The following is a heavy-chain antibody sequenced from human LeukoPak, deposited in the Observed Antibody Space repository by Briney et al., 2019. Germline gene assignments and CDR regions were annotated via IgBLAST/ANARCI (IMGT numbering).Heavy chain of an antibody. Sequence: GGSLRLSCAGSGFTLSSYGIHWVRQAPGKGLEWVAAISYDGSNTYYADSVKGRFTISRDISKNTLYLQMNSLRAEDTAVYYCAKDPRFLEWLLTSVPRGDDYWGQGTLVTVSS. CDR1: GFTLSSYG. CDR3: AKDPRFLEWLLTSVPRGDDY. CDR2: ISYDGSNT. D-gene: IGHD3-3*01. J-gene: IGHJ4*02. V-gene: IGHV3-33*06.